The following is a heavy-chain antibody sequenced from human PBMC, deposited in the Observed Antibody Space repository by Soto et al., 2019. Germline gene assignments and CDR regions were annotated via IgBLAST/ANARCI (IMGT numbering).Heavy chain of an antibody. Sequence: PSETLSLTCAVSGGSISSSNWWSWVRQPPGKGLEWIGEIYHSGSTNHNPSLKSRVTISVDKSKNQFSLKLSSVTAADTAVYYCARDPRSSWYRSFDYWGQGTLVTVSS. V-gene: IGHV4-4*02. CDR1: GGSISSSNW. CDR3: ARDPRSSWYRSFDY. J-gene: IGHJ4*02. D-gene: IGHD6-13*01. CDR2: IYHSGST.